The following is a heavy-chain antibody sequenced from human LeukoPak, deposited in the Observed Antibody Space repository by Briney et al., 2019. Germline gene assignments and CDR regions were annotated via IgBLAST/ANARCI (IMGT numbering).Heavy chain of an antibody. CDR3: ASDRRSWFGELLIDY. V-gene: IGHV1-18*01. Sequence: ASVKVSCKPSVYTFTSYGISWVRQAPGQGREWMGWICAYNGNTNYAQKLQGTVTMTTDTSTSTAYMELRSLRSDDTAVYYCASDRRSWFGELLIDYWGEGTLVTVSS. CDR1: VYTFTSYG. D-gene: IGHD3-10*01. CDR2: ICAYNGNT. J-gene: IGHJ4*02.